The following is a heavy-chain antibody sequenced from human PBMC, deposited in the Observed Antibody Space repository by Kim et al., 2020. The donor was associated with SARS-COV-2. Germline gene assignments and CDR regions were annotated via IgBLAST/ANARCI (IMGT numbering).Heavy chain of an antibody. J-gene: IGHJ4*02. D-gene: IGHD4-17*01. CDR3: ATESSADYGGNSGLVFDY. V-gene: IGHV4-34*01. Sequence: SETLSLTCVVFGGSFSDYYWSWIRQPPGKGLEWIGEINHSGSTNYNPSLKSRVTISLDTSMNQFSLKLSSVTAADTAVYYCATESSADYGGNSGLVFDYWGQGTLVTVSS. CDR2: INHSGST. CDR1: GGSFSDYY.